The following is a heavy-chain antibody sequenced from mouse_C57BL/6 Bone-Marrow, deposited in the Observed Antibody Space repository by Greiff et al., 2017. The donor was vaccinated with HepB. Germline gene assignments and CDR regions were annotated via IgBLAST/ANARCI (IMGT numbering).Heavy chain of an antibody. Sequence: EVQLQQSGPELVKPGASVKISCKASGYSFTGYYMNWVKQSPEKSLEWIGEINPSTGGTTYNQKFKAKATLTVDKSSSTAYMQLKSLTSEDSAVYYCARSRSWGLDYWGQGTTLTVSS. D-gene: IGHD1-1*01. V-gene: IGHV1-42*01. CDR3: ARSRSWGLDY. J-gene: IGHJ2*01. CDR2: INPSTGGT. CDR1: GYSFTGYY.